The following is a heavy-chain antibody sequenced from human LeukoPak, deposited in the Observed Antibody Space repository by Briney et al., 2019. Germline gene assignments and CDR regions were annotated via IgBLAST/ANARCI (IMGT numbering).Heavy chain of an antibody. V-gene: IGHV5-51*01. J-gene: IGHJ3*02. CDR3: ARPLIPVAEDAFDI. D-gene: IGHD6-19*01. Sequence: GESLKISCKGSGYRFTNYWIGWVRQMPGKGLEWMGIIYPGDSDTKYSPSFQGQVTISADKSISTAYLQWNSLKASDTAMYYCARPLIPVAEDAFDIWGQGTMVTVFS. CDR2: IYPGDSDT. CDR1: GYRFTNYW.